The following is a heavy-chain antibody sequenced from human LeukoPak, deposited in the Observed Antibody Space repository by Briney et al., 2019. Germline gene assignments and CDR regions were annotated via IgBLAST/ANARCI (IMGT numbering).Heavy chain of an antibody. V-gene: IGHV4-4*09. Sequence: PSETLSLTCSVSGTSITPYSWSWIRQPPGRGLEWIGYFYTSGNTHQNPSLKSRVTMSIDASKNQFSLRLFSMTAADTAVYYCARHRVEMATITDDTFDMWGQGTMVTVSS. J-gene: IGHJ3*02. CDR2: FYTSGNT. CDR1: GTSITPYS. CDR3: ARHRVEMATITDDTFDM. D-gene: IGHD5-24*01.